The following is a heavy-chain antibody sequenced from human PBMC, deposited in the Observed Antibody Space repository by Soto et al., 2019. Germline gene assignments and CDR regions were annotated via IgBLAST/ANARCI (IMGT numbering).Heavy chain of an antibody. CDR2: IKTDGSAQ. CDR1: GFSFSSYW. V-gene: IGHV3-7*01. Sequence: EGQLVDYGGGLVQPGGSLRLSCAASGFSFSSYWMSWVRQAPGKGLELVANIKTDGSAQYYVDSVRGRFTISRDNGKNLLYLQMNSLRAEDTGVYYCSRAEDYWGQGTLVTVSS. CDR3: SRAEDY. J-gene: IGHJ4*02.